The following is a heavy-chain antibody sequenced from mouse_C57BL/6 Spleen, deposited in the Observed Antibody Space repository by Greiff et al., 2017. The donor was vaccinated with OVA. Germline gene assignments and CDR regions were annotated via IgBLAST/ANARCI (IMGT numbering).Heavy chain of an antibody. CDR3: SPCSYVIRGYYFDF. CDR2: IDPESGGT. J-gene: IGHJ2*01. CDR1: GYTFTDYD. V-gene: IGHV1-15*01. D-gene: IGHD1-1*01. Sequence: VQLQQSGAELVRPGASVKLSCKASGYTFTDYDMHWVKQTPGQGLEWIGAIDPESGGTAYNQKFKGKATLTADKSSSTAYMELRSLTSEDSAVYYFSPCSYVIRGYYFDFWGQGTTRTVSS.